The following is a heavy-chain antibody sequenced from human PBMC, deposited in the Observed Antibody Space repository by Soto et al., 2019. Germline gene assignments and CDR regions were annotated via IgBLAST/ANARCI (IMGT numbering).Heavy chain of an antibody. CDR2: IFPSNSET. Sequence: EVQLLQSGAEVKKPGEPLKISCKASGYAFRDYWIGWVRQVPGKGLEWMGIIFPSNSETFYTPSFEGHISLSADSSINSAYLHLPSLKASDAAIYYCARHHLGTYHVDVWGEGTTITVSS. D-gene: IGHD1-7*01. CDR1: GYAFRDYW. J-gene: IGHJ6*03. CDR3: ARHHLGTYHVDV. V-gene: IGHV5-51*01.